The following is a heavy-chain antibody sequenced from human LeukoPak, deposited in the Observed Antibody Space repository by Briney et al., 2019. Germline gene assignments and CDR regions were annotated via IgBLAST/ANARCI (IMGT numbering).Heavy chain of an antibody. CDR2: IYYSGST. V-gene: IGHV4-59*08. CDR1: GCSISSSY. D-gene: IGHD1-1*01. Sequence: PSETLSLTCTVSGCSISSSYWSWIRQPPGKGLEWIGYIYYSGSTNYNPSLKSRVTISVDTSKNQFSLKLSSVTAADTAVYYCANFIDWGQGTLVTVSS. CDR3: ANFID. J-gene: IGHJ4*02.